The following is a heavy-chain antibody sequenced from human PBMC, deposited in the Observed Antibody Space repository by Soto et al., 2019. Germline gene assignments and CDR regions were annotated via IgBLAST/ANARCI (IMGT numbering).Heavy chain of an antibody. J-gene: IGHJ4*02. CDR1: GFTFSMYW. CDR2: INDDGIST. CDR3: TRGPRSTSTGTGAF. D-gene: IGHD1-1*01. V-gene: IGHV3-74*01. Sequence: GGSLRLSCAASGFTFSMYWMHWVRQVPGKGPEWVSRINDDGISTNYADSVKGRSTISRDNAKNTLYLQMNALRVEDTAVYYCTRGPRSTSTGTGAFWGQGTLVTVSS.